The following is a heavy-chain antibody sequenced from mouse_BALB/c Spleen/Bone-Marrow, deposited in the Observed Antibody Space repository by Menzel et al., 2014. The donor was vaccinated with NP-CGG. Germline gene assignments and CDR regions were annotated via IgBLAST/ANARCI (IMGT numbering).Heavy chain of an antibody. J-gene: IGHJ2*01. CDR3: TVPFGPGFDY. Sequence: EVKLEESGGGLVQPGGSMKLSCVASGFPFGTNWITGFGRPPEKGLDGVVEIGLKSNNYATHYAESVKGRFTISRDDSKSSVYLQMDNLRAEDTGIYYCTVPFGPGFDYWGQGTTLTVSS. CDR1: GFPFGTNW. CDR2: IGLKSNNYAT. V-gene: IGHV6-6*02.